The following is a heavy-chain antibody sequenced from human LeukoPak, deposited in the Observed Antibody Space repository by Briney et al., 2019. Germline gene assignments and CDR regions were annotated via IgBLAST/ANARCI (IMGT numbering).Heavy chain of an antibody. CDR2: IYYSGST. Sequence: SETLSLTCTVPGGSISSYYWSWIRQPPGKGLEWIGYIYYSGSTNYNPSLKSRVTISVDTSKNQFSLKLSSVTAADTAVYYCARGRGPTASDYWGQGTLVTVSS. CDR3: ARGRGPTASDY. D-gene: IGHD4-17*01. V-gene: IGHV4-59*01. CDR1: GGSISSYY. J-gene: IGHJ4*02.